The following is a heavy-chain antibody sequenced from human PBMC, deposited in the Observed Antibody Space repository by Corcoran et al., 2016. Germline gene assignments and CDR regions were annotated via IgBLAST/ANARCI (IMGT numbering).Heavy chain of an antibody. CDR2: INPNSGGT. D-gene: IGHD3-3*01. CDR1: GYTFTDYY. Sequence: QVQLVQSGAEVKKPGASVKVSCKASGYTFTDYYIHWVRQAPGQGLEWMGWINPNSGGTDYAQKFQGRVTMTRDTSISTAYMELSSLRSDDTAVYYCARTGYDFWSAYCFDYWGQGTLVTVSS. J-gene: IGHJ4*02. CDR3: ARTGYDFWSAYCFDY. V-gene: IGHV1-2*02.